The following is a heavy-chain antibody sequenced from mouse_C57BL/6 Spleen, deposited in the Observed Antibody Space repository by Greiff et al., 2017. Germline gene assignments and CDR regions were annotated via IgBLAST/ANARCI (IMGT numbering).Heavy chain of an antibody. V-gene: IGHV7-3*01. Sequence: EVKLVESGGGLVQPGGSLSLSCAASGFTFTDYYMSWVRQPPGKALEWLGFIRNKANGYTTEYSASVKGRFTISRDNSQSILYLQMNALRAEDSATYYCARSSYYYGTSYYFDYWGQGTTLTVSS. CDR3: ARSSYYYGTSYYFDY. J-gene: IGHJ2*01. CDR1: GFTFTDYY. CDR2: IRNKANGYTT. D-gene: IGHD1-1*01.